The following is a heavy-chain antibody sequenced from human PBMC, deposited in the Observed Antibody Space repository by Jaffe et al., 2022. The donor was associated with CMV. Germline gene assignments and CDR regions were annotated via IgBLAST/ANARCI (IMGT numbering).Heavy chain of an antibody. CDR2: IYSGGST. J-gene: IGHJ6*02. Sequence: EVQLVESGGGLIQPGGSLRLSCAASGFTVSSNYMSWVRQAPGKGLEWVSVIYSGGSTYYADSVKGRFTISRDNSKNTLYLQMNSLRAEDTAVYYCARLGPYFDWLNPLYYYGMDVWGQGTTVTVSS. CDR1: GFTVSSNY. CDR3: ARLGPYFDWLNPLYYYGMDV. V-gene: IGHV3-53*01. D-gene: IGHD3-9*01.